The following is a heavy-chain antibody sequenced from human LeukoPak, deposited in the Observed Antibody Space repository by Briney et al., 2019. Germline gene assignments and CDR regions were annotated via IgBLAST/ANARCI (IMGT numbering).Heavy chain of an antibody. J-gene: IGHJ4*02. Sequence: GGSLRLSCVASGFTFSTYAMSGVRQAPGKGLEGVSFSTGSGDTTTYADSVKGRFTISRDNPKNTLYLQMNSLRGEDTAVYYCAKVITGWYNFDYWGQGTLVTVSS. D-gene: IGHD6-19*01. V-gene: IGHV3-23*01. CDR1: GFTFSTYA. CDR2: STGSGDTT. CDR3: AKVITGWYNFDY.